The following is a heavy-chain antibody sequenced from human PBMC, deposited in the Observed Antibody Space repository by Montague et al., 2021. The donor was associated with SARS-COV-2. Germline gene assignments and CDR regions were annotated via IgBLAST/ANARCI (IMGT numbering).Heavy chain of an antibody. V-gene: IGHV4-34*01. CDR3: ARLRDGVVPSPILGVGPYYSYYYMDV. D-gene: IGHD3-10*01. Sequence: SETLSLTCAVHGGSFSTYSWNWIRQPPGKGLEWIGEINHGGSTKYSPSLKSRLTISAGTSKNQFSLKLTSVAAADTAVYYCARLRDGVVPSPILGVGPYYSYYYMDVWGRGTTVTVSS. CDR2: INHGGST. J-gene: IGHJ6*03. CDR1: GGSFSTYS.